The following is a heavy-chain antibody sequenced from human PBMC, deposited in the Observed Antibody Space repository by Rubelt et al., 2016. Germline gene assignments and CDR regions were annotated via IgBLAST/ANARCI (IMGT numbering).Heavy chain of an antibody. CDR2: ISYSGST. Sequence: QLQLQESGPGLVKPSETLSLTCTVSGDSISSSRYFWGWIRQPPGKVLEWIGSISYSGSTYYTPSLKRPLPISVDTSRNQLSLNVRPGAAADTAVYYCARQGAYKFDYWGQGTLVTVSS. CDR3: ARQGAYKFDY. CDR1: GDSISSSRYF. D-gene: IGHD1-1*01. V-gene: IGHV4-39*01. J-gene: IGHJ4*02.